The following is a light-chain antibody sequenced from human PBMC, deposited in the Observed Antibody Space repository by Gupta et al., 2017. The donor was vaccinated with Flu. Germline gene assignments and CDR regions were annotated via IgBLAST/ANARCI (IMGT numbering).Light chain of an antibody. CDR2: LDN. Sequence: SSELTQPPPVSVSPGQTASVPCSGDNLGNKYVCWYQQKPGQSPVLVIHLDNKRPSGIPERFSGSNSVNTATLTISGTQPVDEADYFCQAWDGSAYVFGPGTRVAVL. J-gene: IGLJ1*01. CDR3: QAWDGSAYV. CDR1: NLGNKY. V-gene: IGLV3-1*01.